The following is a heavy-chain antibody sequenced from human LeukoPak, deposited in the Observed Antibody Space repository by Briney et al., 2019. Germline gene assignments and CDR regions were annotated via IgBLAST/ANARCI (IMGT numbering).Heavy chain of an antibody. D-gene: IGHD6-19*01. Sequence: ASVKVSCKASGYTFTGYYMHWVRQAPGQGLEWMGIINPSGGSTSYAQKFQGRVTMTRDTSTSTVYMELSSLRSEDTAVYYCAREGSGWYFDYWGQGTLVTVSS. CDR2: INPSGGST. CDR3: AREGSGWYFDY. CDR1: GYTFTGYY. J-gene: IGHJ4*02. V-gene: IGHV1-46*01.